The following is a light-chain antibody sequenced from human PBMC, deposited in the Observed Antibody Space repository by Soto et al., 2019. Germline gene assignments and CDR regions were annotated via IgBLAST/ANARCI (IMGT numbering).Light chain of an antibody. V-gene: IGKV1-16*01. Sequence: DIHMTQSPSSLSASVGDRVTITCRASQGISNSLAWYQHKPGKAPKSLMFGASTLQSGVPPRFSGSGSGTEFTLTITSLQAEDFATYYCQQYSEYPFTFGQGTRLEVK. J-gene: IGKJ5*01. CDR1: QGISNS. CDR3: QQYSEYPFT. CDR2: GAS.